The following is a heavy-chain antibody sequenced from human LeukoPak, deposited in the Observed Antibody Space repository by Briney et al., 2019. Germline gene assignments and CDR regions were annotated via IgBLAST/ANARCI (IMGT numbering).Heavy chain of an antibody. CDR2: ISGSVGTT. CDR3: AKSGPYSSGWFDY. J-gene: IGHJ5*01. Sequence: GGSLRLSCAASGFTFSDYNMSWVRQAPGKGLEWVSAISGSVGTTYYADSVKGRFTISRDNSKNTLYLQMNSLRAEDTAVYYCAKSGPYSSGWFDYWGQGTLVTVSS. V-gene: IGHV3-23*01. D-gene: IGHD6-19*01. CDR1: GFTFSDYN.